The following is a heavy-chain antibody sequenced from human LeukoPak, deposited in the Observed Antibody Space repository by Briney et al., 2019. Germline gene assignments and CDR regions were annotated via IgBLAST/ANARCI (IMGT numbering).Heavy chain of an antibody. D-gene: IGHD2-21*02. V-gene: IGHV3-20*04. CDR1: GFTFGNYG. J-gene: IGHJ4*02. CDR3: ARAQTYGDSRLLLDY. CDR2: INWNGGST. Sequence: GGSLSLSCAASGFTFGNYGMRWVRQAPGKGLEWVSGINWNGGSTGYADSVEGRFTISRDKAKNSQYLQMNSLRVEDTALYYCARAQTYGDSRLLLDYWGQGTLVTVSS.